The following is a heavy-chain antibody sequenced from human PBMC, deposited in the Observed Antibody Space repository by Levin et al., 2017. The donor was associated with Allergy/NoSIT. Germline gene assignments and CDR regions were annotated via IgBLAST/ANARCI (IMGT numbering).Heavy chain of an antibody. D-gene: IGHD2-2*01. V-gene: IGHV4-34*01. J-gene: IGHJ3*02. CDR1: GGSFSGYY. CDR2: INHSGST. CDR3: ATFGCSSTSCPPGYAFDI. Sequence: GSLRLSCAVYGGSFSGYYWSWIRQPPGKGLEWIGEINHSGSTNYNPSLKSRVTISVDTSKNQFSLKLSSVTAADTAVYYCATFGCSSTSCPPGYAFDIWGQGTMVTVSS.